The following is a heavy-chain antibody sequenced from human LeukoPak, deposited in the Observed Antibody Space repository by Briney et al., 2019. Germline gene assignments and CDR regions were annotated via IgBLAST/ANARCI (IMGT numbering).Heavy chain of an antibody. CDR2: IKHDGSEK. Sequence: GGSLRFSCAASGFTFSSYWMSWVRQAPGKGLEWVANIKHDGSEKYYVDSVKGRFTISRDNAKNSLYLQMNSLRAEDTAVYYCARVGYYDFWSGYYFSGMFDYWGQGTLVTVSS. CDR3: ARVGYYDFWSGYYFSGMFDY. V-gene: IGHV3-7*01. CDR1: GFTFSSYW. J-gene: IGHJ4*02. D-gene: IGHD3-3*01.